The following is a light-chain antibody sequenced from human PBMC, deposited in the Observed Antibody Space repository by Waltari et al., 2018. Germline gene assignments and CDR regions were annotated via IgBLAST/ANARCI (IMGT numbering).Light chain of an antibody. V-gene: IGKV4-1*01. CDR1: QSVLYSSNNKNY. CDR2: WAS. J-gene: IGKJ5*01. Sequence: DLVMTESPDSLAVSLGERATINCKSSQSVLYSSNNKNYLAWYQQKPGQPPKLLIYWASTRESGVPDRFSGSGSGTDFTLTISGLQAEDVAVYYCQQYYSTPHTFGQGTRLEIK. CDR3: QQYYSTPHT.